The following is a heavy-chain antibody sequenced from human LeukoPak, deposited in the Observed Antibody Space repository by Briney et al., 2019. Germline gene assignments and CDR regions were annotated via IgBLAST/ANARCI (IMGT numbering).Heavy chain of an antibody. Sequence: GGSLRLSCAASGFTFSSYEMNWVRQAPGKGLEWVSYISSSGSTIYYADSVKGRFTISRDNSKNTLYLQMNSLRAEDTAVYYCARDGEMATTPFDYWGQGTLVTVSS. J-gene: IGHJ4*02. CDR2: ISSSGSTI. D-gene: IGHD5-24*01. CDR1: GFTFSSYE. V-gene: IGHV3-48*03. CDR3: ARDGEMATTPFDY.